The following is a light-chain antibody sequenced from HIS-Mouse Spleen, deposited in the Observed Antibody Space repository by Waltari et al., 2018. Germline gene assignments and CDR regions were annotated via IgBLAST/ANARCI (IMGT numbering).Light chain of an antibody. CDR1: SSHVGCYNY. J-gene: IGLJ2*01. V-gene: IGLV2-8*01. CDR3: SSYAGSNNLV. CDR2: EVS. Sequence: QSALTQPPSASWSPGPAVTISCTGSSSHVGCYNYVSWYQPHPGKAPKLMIYEVSKRPSGVPDRFSGSKSGNTASLTVSGLQAEDEADYYCSSYAGSNNLVFGGGTKLTVL.